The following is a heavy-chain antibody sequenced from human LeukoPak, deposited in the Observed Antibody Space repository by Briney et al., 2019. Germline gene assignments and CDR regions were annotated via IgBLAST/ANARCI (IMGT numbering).Heavy chain of an antibody. D-gene: IGHD3-16*01. V-gene: IGHV3-30-3*01. CDR2: ISYDGSNK. J-gene: IGHJ4*02. CDR3: ARGYDYVWGSSLFDY. CDR1: GFTFSSYA. Sequence: PGGSLRLSCAASGFTFSSYAMHWVRQAPGKGLEWVAVISYDGSNKYYADSVKGRFTISRDNSKNTLYLQMNSLRAEDTAVYYCARGYDYVWGSSLFDYWGQGTLVTVSS.